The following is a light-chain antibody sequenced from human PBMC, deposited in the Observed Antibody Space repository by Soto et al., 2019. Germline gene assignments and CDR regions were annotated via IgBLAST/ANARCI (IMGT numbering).Light chain of an antibody. V-gene: IGLV1-51*01. Sequence: QSVLTQSPSVSAAPGQTVSISCSGTSSNIENNYVSWYQVLPKTAPKLLIYDNLKRPSGIPDRFSGSKSGTSATLVITGLQTGDEADYYCGTWESSRNWVFGGGTKVTV. CDR1: SSNIENNY. CDR2: DNL. CDR3: GTWESSRNWV. J-gene: IGLJ3*02.